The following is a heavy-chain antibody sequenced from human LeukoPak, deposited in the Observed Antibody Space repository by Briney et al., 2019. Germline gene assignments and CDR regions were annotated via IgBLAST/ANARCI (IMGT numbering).Heavy chain of an antibody. Sequence: SETLSLTCTVSGGSISSYYWSWIRQPPGKGLEWIGYIYYSGSTNYNPSLKSRVTISVDTSKNQFSLKLSSVTAADTAVYYCARHTRDYYGSGSYHPLNYWGQGTLVTVPS. V-gene: IGHV4-59*08. CDR3: ARHTRDYYGSGSYHPLNY. CDR1: GGSISSYY. J-gene: IGHJ4*02. CDR2: IYYSGST. D-gene: IGHD3-10*01.